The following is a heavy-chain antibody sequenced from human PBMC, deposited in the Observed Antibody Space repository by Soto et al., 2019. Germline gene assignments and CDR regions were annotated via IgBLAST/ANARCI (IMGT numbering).Heavy chain of an antibody. CDR1: GYNFAGYW. J-gene: IGHJ4*02. Sequence: RKISCKGSGYNFAGYWIAWVRQMPGKGLELMGIIYPSDSDTRYRPSFQGQVTISADKSISSAYLQWSSLRASDTAMYYCARGGVSTRTFDYWGQGTPVTVSS. D-gene: IGHD3-3*01. CDR2: IYPSDSDT. CDR3: ARGGVSTRTFDY. V-gene: IGHV5-51*01.